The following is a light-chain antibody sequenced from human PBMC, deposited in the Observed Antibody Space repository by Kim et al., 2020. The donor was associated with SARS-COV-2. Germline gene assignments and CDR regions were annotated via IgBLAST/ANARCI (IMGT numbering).Light chain of an antibody. V-gene: IGKV1-39*01. Sequence: DIQMTQSPSSLSAYVGDRVTITCRASQSISSYLNWYQQKPGKAPKLLIYAASSLQSGVPSRFSGSRSGTDFTLTISSLQPEDFATYYCQQSYSTPYTFGQGTKLEI. CDR3: QQSYSTPYT. J-gene: IGKJ2*01. CDR2: AAS. CDR1: QSISSY.